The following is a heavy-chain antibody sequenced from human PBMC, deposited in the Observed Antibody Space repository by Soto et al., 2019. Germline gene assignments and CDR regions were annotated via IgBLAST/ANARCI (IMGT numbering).Heavy chain of an antibody. CDR3: AGGAPLVGRYNWNDDAFDI. J-gene: IGHJ3*02. Sequence: ASVKVSCKASGYTFTSYGISWVRQAPGQGLEWMGWISAYNGNTNYAQKLQGRVTMTTDTSTSTAYMELRSLRSDDTAVYYCAGGAPLVGRYNWNDDAFDIWGQGTMVTVSS. V-gene: IGHV1-18*01. CDR1: GYTFTSYG. CDR2: ISAYNGNT. D-gene: IGHD1-1*01.